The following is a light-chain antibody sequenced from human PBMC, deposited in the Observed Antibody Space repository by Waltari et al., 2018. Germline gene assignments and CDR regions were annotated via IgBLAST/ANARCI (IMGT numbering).Light chain of an antibody. V-gene: IGKV1-5*03. CDR2: KAS. J-gene: IGKJ5*01. CDR1: QRISTY. Sequence: DLQMTQSPSTLSASVGDRVTITCRASQRISTYLAWYQQKPGKAPKLLIHKASTLQSGVPSRFSGSASGTEFTLTITGLQPDDFATYYCQQYDMNPITFGQGTRLEIK. CDR3: QQYDMNPIT.